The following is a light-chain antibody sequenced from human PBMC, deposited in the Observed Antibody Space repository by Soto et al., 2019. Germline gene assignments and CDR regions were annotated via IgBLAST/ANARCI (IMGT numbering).Light chain of an antibody. Sequence: ETVLTQSPGTVSLSPGERATLSCRTSQSVKSNYLAWYQQQPGQAPSLLIYGVFNRAAGIPDRFSGSGSGTNFTLTIIGLEPEDAAVYYCQQYDGSPRTFGQGTKLEIK. CDR3: QQYDGSPRT. J-gene: IGKJ2*01. V-gene: IGKV3-20*01. CDR1: QSVKSNY. CDR2: GVF.